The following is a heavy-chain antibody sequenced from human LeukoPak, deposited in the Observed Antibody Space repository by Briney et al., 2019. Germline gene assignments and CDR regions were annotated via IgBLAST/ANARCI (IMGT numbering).Heavy chain of an antibody. CDR2: ISPNSDDT. CDR1: GYTFTGYY. J-gene: IGHJ3*02. CDR3: ARHFDI. Sequence: GASVKISCKASGYTFTGYYLHWVRQAPGQGLEWMGWISPNSDDTNYAQKFRGRVNMTRDTSISTAYMELSRLRSDDTAIYYCARHFDIWGQGTMVTVSS. V-gene: IGHV1-2*02.